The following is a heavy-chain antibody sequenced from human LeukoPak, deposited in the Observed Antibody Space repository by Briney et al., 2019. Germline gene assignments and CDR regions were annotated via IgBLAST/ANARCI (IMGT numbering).Heavy chain of an antibody. V-gene: IGHV4-59*01. Sequence: SETLSLTCTVPGGSISSYYWSWIRQPPGKGLEWIGYIYYTGSTNYNPSLKSRVTISADMSKNQFSLKLTSVTAADTAVYYCAKDRGHYSDSTGYYHNWFDPWGQGTLVTVSS. CDR3: AKDRGHYSDSTGYYHNWFDP. CDR2: IYYTGST. CDR1: GGSISSYY. J-gene: IGHJ5*02. D-gene: IGHD3-22*01.